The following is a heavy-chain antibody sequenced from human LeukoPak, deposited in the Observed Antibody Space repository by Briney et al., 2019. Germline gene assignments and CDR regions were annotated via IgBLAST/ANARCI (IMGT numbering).Heavy chain of an antibody. D-gene: IGHD6-19*01. J-gene: IGHJ5*02. Sequence: VASVKVSCKASGYTFTSYGISWVRQAPGQGLEWMGWISAYNGNTNYAQKLQGRVTMTTDTSTSTAYMELRSLRSDDTAVYYCARVGEYSSGWEDLNWFDPWGQGTLVTVSS. V-gene: IGHV1-18*01. CDR2: ISAYNGNT. CDR1: GYTFTSYG. CDR3: ARVGEYSSGWEDLNWFDP.